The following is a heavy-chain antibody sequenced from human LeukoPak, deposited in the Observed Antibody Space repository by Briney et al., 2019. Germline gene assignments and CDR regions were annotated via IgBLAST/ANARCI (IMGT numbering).Heavy chain of an antibody. V-gene: IGHV4-39*01. CDR2: IYYSGST. CDR3: APGSTSTGYYQS. D-gene: IGHD3-22*01. Sequence: SETLSLTCTVSGSSISSSNYYWAWIRQPPGKGLEWIGSIYYSGSTYYSPSLKSRVTISVDTSKNQFFLKMTSVTVADTAVYHCAPGSTSTGYYQSWGQGTLVTVSS. J-gene: IGHJ4*02. CDR1: GSSISSSNYY.